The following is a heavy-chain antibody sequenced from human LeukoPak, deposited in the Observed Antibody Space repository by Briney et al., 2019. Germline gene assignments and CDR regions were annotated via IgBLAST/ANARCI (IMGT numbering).Heavy chain of an antibody. CDR2: IYYNGNT. Sequence: PSETLSLTCAVSGGSITNYYWSWIRQSPGKGLEWIGFIYYNGNTNYNPPLKSRVTISVDTSKNQFSLKLSSVTAADTAVYYCARGYGDYFKFNGHYYYMDVWGKGTTVTVSS. J-gene: IGHJ6*03. CDR1: GGSITNYY. V-gene: IGHV4-59*08. CDR3: ARGYGDYFKFNGHYYYMDV. D-gene: IGHD4-17*01.